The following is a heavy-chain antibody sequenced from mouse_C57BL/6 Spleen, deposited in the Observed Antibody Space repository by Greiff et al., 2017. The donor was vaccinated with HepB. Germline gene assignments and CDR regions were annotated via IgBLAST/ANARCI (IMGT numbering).Heavy chain of an antibody. CDR1: GYTFTDYN. CDR2: INPNNGGT. Sequence: EVQLQQSGPELVKPGASVKMSCKASGYTFTDYNMHWVKQSHGKSLEWIGYINPNNGGTSYNQKFKGKATLTVNKSSSTAYMELRSLTSEDSAVYYWARSGLRLYYYAMDYWGQGTSVTVSS. D-gene: IGHD1-1*01. V-gene: IGHV1-22*01. CDR3: ARSGLRLYYYAMDY. J-gene: IGHJ4*01.